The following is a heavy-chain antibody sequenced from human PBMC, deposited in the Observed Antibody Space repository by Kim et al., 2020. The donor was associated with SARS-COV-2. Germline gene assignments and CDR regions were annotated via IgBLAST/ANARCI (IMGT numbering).Heavy chain of an antibody. V-gene: IGHV1-69*13. CDR2: IIPIFGTA. D-gene: IGHD3-22*01. Sequence: SVKVSCKASGGTFSSYAISWVRQAPGQGLEWMGGIIPIFGTANYAQKFQGRVTITADESTSTAYMELSSLRSEDTAVYYCAIYYYDSSGYSALNYFDYWGQGTLVTVSS. CDR1: GGTFSSYA. CDR3: AIYYYDSSGYSALNYFDY. J-gene: IGHJ4*02.